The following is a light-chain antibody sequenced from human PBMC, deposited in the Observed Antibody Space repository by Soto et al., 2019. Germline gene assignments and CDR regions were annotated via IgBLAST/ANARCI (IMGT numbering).Light chain of an antibody. CDR2: GAS. V-gene: IGKV3-20*01. CDR3: QQYGSSPYT. J-gene: IGKJ2*01. CDR1: QSITLNY. Sequence: ENVLTQSPGTLSLFPGERATLSCRAIQSITLNYLAWYQQKPGQAPRLLISGASTRATGIPDRFSGSGSGTDFTLTISRLEPEDFAVYYCQQYGSSPYTFGQGTKVESK.